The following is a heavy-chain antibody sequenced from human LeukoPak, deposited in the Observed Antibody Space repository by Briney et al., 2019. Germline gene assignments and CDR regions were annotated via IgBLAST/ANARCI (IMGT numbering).Heavy chain of an antibody. Sequence: GRSLRLSCAASGFTFSSYAMHWVRQAPGKGLEWVAVISYDGSNKYYADSVKGRFTISRDNSKNTLYLQMNSLRAEDTAVYYCARGGYSGYPYYFDYWGQGTLVTVSS. CDR2: ISYDGSNK. CDR1: GFTFSSYA. D-gene: IGHD5-12*01. CDR3: ARGGYSGYPYYFDY. V-gene: IGHV3-30-3*01. J-gene: IGHJ4*02.